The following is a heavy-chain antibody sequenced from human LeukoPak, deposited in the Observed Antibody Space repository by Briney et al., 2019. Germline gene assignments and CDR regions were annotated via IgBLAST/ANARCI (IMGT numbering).Heavy chain of an antibody. Sequence: SETLSLTCAVSGGSISSSSYYWGWIRQPPGKGLEWIGSIYYSGSTYYNPSLKSRVTISVDTSKNQFSLKLSSVTAADTAVYYCARRGPRGGKFDPWGQGTLVTVSS. CDR2: IYYSGST. CDR1: GGSISSSSYY. V-gene: IGHV4-39*01. J-gene: IGHJ5*02. CDR3: ARRGPRGGKFDP. D-gene: IGHD3-10*01.